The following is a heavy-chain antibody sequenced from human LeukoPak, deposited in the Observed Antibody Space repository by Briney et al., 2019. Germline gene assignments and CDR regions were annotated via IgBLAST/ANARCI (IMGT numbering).Heavy chain of an antibody. J-gene: IGHJ4*02. V-gene: IGHV3-48*01. CDR3: ARDWSGDY. CDR1: GFTFISYI. CDR2: ISSSSSTI. Sequence: PGGSLRLSCAASGFTFISYIVKWVRQAPGKGLEWVSYISSSSSTIYYADSVKGRFTISRDNAKNSLYLQMNSLRAEDTAVYYCARDWSGDYWGQGTLVTVSS.